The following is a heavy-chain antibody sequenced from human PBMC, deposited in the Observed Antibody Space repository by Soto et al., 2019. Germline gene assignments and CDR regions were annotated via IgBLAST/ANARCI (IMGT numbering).Heavy chain of an antibody. CDR3: ARGYGGYFHWFDP. D-gene: IGHD4-17*01. CDR2: INAGNGNT. Sequence: QVQLVQSGAEVKKPGASVKVACKASGYTFTSYAMHWVRQAPGQRLEWMGWINAGNGNTKYSQKFQGRVTITRDTSAITAYMDLSSLRSEDTAVYYCARGYGGYFHWFDPWGQGTLVTVSS. V-gene: IGHV1-3*01. CDR1: GYTFTSYA. J-gene: IGHJ5*02.